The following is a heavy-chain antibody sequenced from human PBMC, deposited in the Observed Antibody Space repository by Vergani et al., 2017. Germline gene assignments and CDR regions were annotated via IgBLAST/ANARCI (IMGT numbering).Heavy chain of an antibody. J-gene: IGHJ6*03. CDR2: MNPNSGNT. CDR3: ARGLASPLLWFGERSHMDV. CDR1: GYTFTSYD. D-gene: IGHD3-10*01. Sequence: QVQLVQSGAEVKKPGASVKVSCKASGYTFTSYDINWVRQATGQGLEWMGWMNPNSGNTGYAQKFQGRGTMTRNTSIGTAYMELSSLRSEDTAVYYCARGLASPLLWFGERSHMDVWGKGTTVTVAS. V-gene: IGHV1-8*02.